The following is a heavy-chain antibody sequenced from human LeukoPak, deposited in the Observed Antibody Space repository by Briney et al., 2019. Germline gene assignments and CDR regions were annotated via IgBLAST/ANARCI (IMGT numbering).Heavy chain of an antibody. V-gene: IGHV1-2*02. CDR2: INPNSGGT. CDR3: ARGWPTQWLAPNFDY. J-gene: IGHJ4*02. D-gene: IGHD6-19*01. Sequence: GASVKVSCKASGYTFTGYYMHWVRQAPGQGLEWMGWINPNSGGTNYAQKFQGRVTMTRDTSISTAYMELSRLRSDDTAVYYCARGWPTQWLAPNFDYWGQGTLVTVSS. CDR1: GYTFTGYY.